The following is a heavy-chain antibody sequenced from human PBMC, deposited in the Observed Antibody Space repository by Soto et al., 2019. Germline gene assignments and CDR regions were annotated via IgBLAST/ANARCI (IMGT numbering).Heavy chain of an antibody. CDR3: ARDRAPGWAYYYGMDV. D-gene: IGHD1-26*01. V-gene: IGHV1-46*03. J-gene: IGHJ6*02. Sequence: ASVKVSCKASGNTFTSYYMHWVRQAPGQGLEWMGIINPSSGSTSYAQKFQGRVTMTRDTSTSTVYMELSSLRSEDTAVYYCARDRAPGWAYYYGMDVWAKGPRSPSP. CDR2: INPSSGST. CDR1: GNTFTSYY.